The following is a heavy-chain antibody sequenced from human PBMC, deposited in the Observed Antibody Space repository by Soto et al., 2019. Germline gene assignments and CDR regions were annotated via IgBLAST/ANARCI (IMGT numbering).Heavy chain of an antibody. D-gene: IGHD1-1*01. CDR2: ISADNGNT. CDR1: GYTFYSHS. J-gene: IGHJ6*02. Sequence: QAQLVQSGAEVKKPGASVKVSCKASGYTFYSHSISWVRQAPGQGLEWMGRISADNGNTKYAQKSRCRVTMTTDPSTSTLYMELRNLRSDDTAVYYCARCRQPDYYYGMAVWGQGTTVTVSS. V-gene: IGHV1-18*01. CDR3: ARCRQPDYYYGMAV.